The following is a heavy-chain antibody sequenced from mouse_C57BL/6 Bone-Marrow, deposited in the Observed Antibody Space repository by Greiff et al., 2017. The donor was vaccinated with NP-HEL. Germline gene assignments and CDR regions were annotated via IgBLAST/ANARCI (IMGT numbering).Heavy chain of an antibody. V-gene: IGHV2-5*01. Sequence: QVQLKESGPGLVQPSQSLSITCTVSGFSLTSYGVHWVRQSPGKGLEWLGVIWRGGSTDYNAAFMSRLSITKDNSKSQVFFKMNSLQADDTAIYYCAKEYYGSSYDWYFDVWGTGTTVTVSS. CDR2: IWRGGST. CDR3: AKEYYGSSYDWYFDV. J-gene: IGHJ1*03. CDR1: GFSLTSYG. D-gene: IGHD1-1*01.